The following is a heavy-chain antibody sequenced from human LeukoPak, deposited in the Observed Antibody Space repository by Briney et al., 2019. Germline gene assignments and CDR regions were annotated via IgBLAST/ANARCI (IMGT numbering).Heavy chain of an antibody. V-gene: IGHV3-48*03. Sequence: PGGSLRLSCAASGFTFSSYGMNWVRQAPGKGLEWVSYISSSGSNIYNADSVKGRFTISRDNAKNSLYLQMNSLRAEDTAVYYCARNSASWGQGTLVTVSS. CDR2: ISSSGSNI. CDR1: GFTFSSYG. J-gene: IGHJ4*02. CDR3: ARNSAS.